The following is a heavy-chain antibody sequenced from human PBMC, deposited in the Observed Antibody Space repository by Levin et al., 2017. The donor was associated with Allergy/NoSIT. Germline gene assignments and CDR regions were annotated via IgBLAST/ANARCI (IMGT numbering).Heavy chain of an antibody. D-gene: IGHD1-26*01. CDR2: IYPADSDT. Sequence: RAGGSLRLSCKASGYTFTTNWIGWVRQMPGKGLEWMGIIYPADSDTRYSPSFQGQVTISADKSISTTYLQWSSLKASDTAMYYCARPQNSASDYWGQGTLVTVSS. CDR1: GYTFTTNW. CDR3: ARPQNSASDY. V-gene: IGHV5-51*01. J-gene: IGHJ4*02.